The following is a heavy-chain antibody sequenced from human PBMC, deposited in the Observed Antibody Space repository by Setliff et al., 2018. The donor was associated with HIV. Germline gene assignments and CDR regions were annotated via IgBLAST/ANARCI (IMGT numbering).Heavy chain of an antibody. D-gene: IGHD2-2*01. V-gene: IGHV3-7*03. CDR2: IKQDGSEK. Sequence: AGGSLRLSCAASGFTFSDYWMTWVRQAPGKGLEWVANIKQDGSEKYCVDSVKGRFAISRDNAKNSLYLQMNSLGAEDTVVYYCARGRRVSSNYYYYYYMDVWGKGTTVTVSS. CDR3: ARGRRVSSNYYYYYYMDV. J-gene: IGHJ6*03. CDR1: GFTFSDYW.